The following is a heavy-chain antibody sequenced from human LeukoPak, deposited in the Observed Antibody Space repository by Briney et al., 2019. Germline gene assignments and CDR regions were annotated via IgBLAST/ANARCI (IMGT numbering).Heavy chain of an antibody. D-gene: IGHD4-17*01. CDR3: AKDDDGHHHGVDH. Sequence: GGPRRLSFQASGFTFSIYAMTGVGQAPGKGRGGVSAIGYSAGATYYADSVKGRFTISRDNSMNTLYLQMSSLRADDTALYYCAKDDDGHHHGVDHWGQGTLVTVSS. CDR1: GFTFSIYA. J-gene: IGHJ4*02. V-gene: IGHV3-23*01. CDR2: IGYSAGAT.